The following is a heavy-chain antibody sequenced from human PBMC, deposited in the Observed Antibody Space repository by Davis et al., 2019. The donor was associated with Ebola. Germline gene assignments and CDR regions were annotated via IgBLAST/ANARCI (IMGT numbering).Heavy chain of an antibody. D-gene: IGHD2-8*01. V-gene: IGHV3-30*02. J-gene: IGHJ6*04. CDR1: GFTFSSYG. Sequence: PGGSLRLSCAASGFTFSSYGMHWVRQAPGKGLEWVAVIWYDGSNKYYADSVKGRFTISRENSKNTLYLQMNSLRGEDTAVYYCAKDRILYNVGLMDVWGKGTMVTVSS. CDR3: AKDRILYNVGLMDV. CDR2: IWYDGSNK.